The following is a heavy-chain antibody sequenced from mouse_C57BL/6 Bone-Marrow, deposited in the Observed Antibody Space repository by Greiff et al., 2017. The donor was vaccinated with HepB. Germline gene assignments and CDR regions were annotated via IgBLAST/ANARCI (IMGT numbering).Heavy chain of an antibody. CDR1: GFTFSSYA. J-gene: IGHJ3*01. CDR2: ISDGGSYT. CDR3: ARDGGLRAWFAY. D-gene: IGHD2-4*01. V-gene: IGHV5-4*01. Sequence: EVKVEESGGGLVKPGGSLKLSCAASGFTFSSYAMSWVRQTPEKRLEWVATISDGGSYTYYPDNVKGRFTISRDNAKNNLYLQMSHLKSEDTAMYYCARDGGLRAWFAYWGQGTLVTVSA.